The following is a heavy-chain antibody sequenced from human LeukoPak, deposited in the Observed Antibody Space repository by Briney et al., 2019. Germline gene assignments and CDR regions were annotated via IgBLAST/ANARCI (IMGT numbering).Heavy chain of an antibody. Sequence: SQTLSLTCAISGDSVSSKSASWNWIRQSPSRGLEWLGRTFYRSKWFNDYALSVKSRITINPGTSKNQFSLHLTSVTPDDTAVYYCARGTGSLDHWGQGTLVTVSS. CDR3: ARGTGSLDH. CDR1: GDSVSSKSAS. V-gene: IGHV6-1*01. CDR2: TFYRSKWFN. D-gene: IGHD1-26*01. J-gene: IGHJ4*02.